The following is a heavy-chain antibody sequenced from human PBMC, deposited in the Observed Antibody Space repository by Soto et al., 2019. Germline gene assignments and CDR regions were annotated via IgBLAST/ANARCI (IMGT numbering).Heavy chain of an antibody. CDR1: GFTFSSYG. Sequence: VQLVESGGGVVQPGRSLRLSCAASGFTFSSYGMHWVRQAPGKGLEWVAVISYDGSNKYYADSVKGRLTISRDNSKNTLYLQMNSLRAEDTAVYYCAKDITVAGSRWGYYYYYGLDVWRQGTTVTVSS. V-gene: IGHV3-30*18. J-gene: IGHJ6*02. D-gene: IGHD6-19*01. CDR3: AKDITVAGSRWGYYYYYGLDV. CDR2: ISYDGSNK.